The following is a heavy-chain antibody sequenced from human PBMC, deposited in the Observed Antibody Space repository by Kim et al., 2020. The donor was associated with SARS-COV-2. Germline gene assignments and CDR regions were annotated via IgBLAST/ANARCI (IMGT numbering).Heavy chain of an antibody. Sequence: SETLSLTCTVSGGSISTSSYYWGWIRQPPGKGLEWIGNIYYSGNTYYNSSLKSRVTIFLDTSKNQFTLKLSSVTAADTAVYYCARALDYYDRSAYYDWGQRTLVTVSS. J-gene: IGHJ4*02. CDR3: ARALDYYDRSAYYD. V-gene: IGHV4-39*01. CDR1: GGSISTSSYY. D-gene: IGHD3-22*01. CDR2: IYYSGNT.